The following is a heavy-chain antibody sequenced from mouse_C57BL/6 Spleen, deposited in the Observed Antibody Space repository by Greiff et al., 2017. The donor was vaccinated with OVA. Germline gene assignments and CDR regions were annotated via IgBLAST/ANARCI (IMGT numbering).Heavy chain of an antibody. CDR3: TTPNPSLFDY. V-gene: IGHV14-4*01. Sequence: EVQLQQSGAELVRPGASVKLSCTASGFNIKDDYMHWVKQRPEQGLEWIGWIDPENGDTEYASKFQGKATITADKSSNTAYLQLSSLTSEDTAVYYCTTPNPSLFDYWGQGTTLTVSS. CDR2: IDPENGDT. CDR1: GFNIKDDY. J-gene: IGHJ2*01.